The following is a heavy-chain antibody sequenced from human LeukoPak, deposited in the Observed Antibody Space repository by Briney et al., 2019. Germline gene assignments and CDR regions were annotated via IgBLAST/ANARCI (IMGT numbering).Heavy chain of an antibody. V-gene: IGHV4-59*01. D-gene: IGHD1-26*01. CDR2: IYYSGST. CDR1: GGSISSYY. Sequence: SETLSLTCTVSGGSISSYYWSWIRQPPGKGLEWIGYIYYSGSTNYNPSLKSRVTISVDTSKNQFSLKLSSVTAADTAVHYCARTYSIVGARGAFDIWGQGTMVTVSS. J-gene: IGHJ3*02. CDR3: ARTYSIVGARGAFDI.